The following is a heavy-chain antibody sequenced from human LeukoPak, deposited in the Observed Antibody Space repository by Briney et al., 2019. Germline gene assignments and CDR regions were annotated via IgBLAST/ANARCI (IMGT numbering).Heavy chain of an antibody. J-gene: IGHJ6*03. CDR2: MNPNSGNR. V-gene: IGHV1-8*03. Sequence: GASVKVSCKASGCTFTSYDINWVRQATGQGLEWMGWMNPNSGNRGYAQKFQGRVTISRNTSISTAYMELSSLRSEDTAVYYCARRAYYCTNGVCHRRYYYYMDVWGKGTTVTVSS. CDR3: ARRAYYCTNGVCHRRYYYYMDV. D-gene: IGHD2-8*01. CDR1: GCTFTSYD.